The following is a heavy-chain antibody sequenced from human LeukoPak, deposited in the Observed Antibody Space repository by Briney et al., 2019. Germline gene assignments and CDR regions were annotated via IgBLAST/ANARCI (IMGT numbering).Heavy chain of an antibody. CDR1: GFNFNDAW. V-gene: IGHV3-15*01. CDR2: VRTTAEGETT. Sequence: PGGSLRLSCEGSGFNFNDAWMSWIRQAPGKGLEWVGRVRTTAEGETTDYGAPVRGRFIISRDDSKSMVYLQMNRLETEDTAIYYCTAGLGKTGDDSWGQGTLVTVSS. J-gene: IGHJ4*02. CDR3: TAGLGKTGDDS. D-gene: IGHD4-11*01.